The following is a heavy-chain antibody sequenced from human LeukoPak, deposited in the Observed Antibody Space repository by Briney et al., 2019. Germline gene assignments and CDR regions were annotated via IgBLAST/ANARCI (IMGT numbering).Heavy chain of an antibody. V-gene: IGHV3-15*01. CDR2: ITSRVNGGTT. CDR1: GFTFNNAW. J-gene: IGHJ5*01. Sequence: GGSLRLSCAASGFTFNNAWMSWVRQAPGRGLEWVGRITSRVNGGTTDYAAPVTGRFTISRDDSKSTLYLQMNSLKTEDTAVYFCSAPPYKGCWDSGPGPWGQGTLVTVSS. D-gene: IGHD1-14*01. CDR3: SAPPYKGCWDSGPGP.